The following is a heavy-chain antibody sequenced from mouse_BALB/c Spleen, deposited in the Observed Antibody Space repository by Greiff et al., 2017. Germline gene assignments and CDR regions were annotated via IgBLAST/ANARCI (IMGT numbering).Heavy chain of an antibody. J-gene: IGHJ4*01. CDR1: GFSLTSYG. CDR3: ARYRYDEYAMDY. CDR2: IWSGGST. D-gene: IGHD2-14*01. Sequence: VNLVESGPGLVQPSQSLSITCTVSGFSLTSYGVHWVRQSPGKGLEWLGVIWSGGSTDYNAAFISRLSISKDNSKSQVFFKMNSLQANDTAIYYCARYRYDEYAMDYWGQGTSVTVSS. V-gene: IGHV2-2*02.